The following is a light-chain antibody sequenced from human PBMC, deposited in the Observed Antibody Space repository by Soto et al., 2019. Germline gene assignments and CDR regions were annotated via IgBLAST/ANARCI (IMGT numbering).Light chain of an antibody. CDR3: HQNRTTPWT. J-gene: IGKJ1*01. V-gene: IGKV1-39*01. CDR2: AAT. Sequence: IPITQSPCDLAASSLGAGHSTCRASQRITTYLTWYQQRPGKAPSLLIYAATYLREGVPSRFSGSGSGTDFTLTIAGLQPDDFATYFCHQNRTTPWTFGQGTKVDIK. CDR1: QRITTY.